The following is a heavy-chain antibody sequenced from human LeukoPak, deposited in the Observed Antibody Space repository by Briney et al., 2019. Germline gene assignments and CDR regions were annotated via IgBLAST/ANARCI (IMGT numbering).Heavy chain of an antibody. D-gene: IGHD3-3*02. CDR3: AKDSIEGSTLIYHYYYMDV. J-gene: IGHJ6*03. CDR2: IRYDGSSK. Sequence: GGSLRLSCAASGFSFSYYGMHWVRQAPGKGLEWVAFIRYDGSSKYYGDSVRGRFTISRENSKNTLYLKMNTMRAEDTAVYYCAKDSIEGSTLIYHYYYMDVWGKGTTVSVSS. CDR1: GFSFSYYG. V-gene: IGHV3-30*02.